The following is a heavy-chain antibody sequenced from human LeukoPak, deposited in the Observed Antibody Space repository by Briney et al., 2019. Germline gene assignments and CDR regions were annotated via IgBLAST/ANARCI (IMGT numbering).Heavy chain of an antibody. D-gene: IGHD5-24*01. Sequence: GGSLRLSCAASGFTFSSYWMSWVRQAPGKGLEWVSYISSSSSTIYYADSVKGRFTISRDNAKNSLYPQMNSLRDEDTAVYYCARLEMATIGGHYYYYYGMDVWGQGTTVTVSS. CDR2: ISSSSSTI. CDR3: ARLEMATIGGHYYYYYGMDV. CDR1: GFTFSSYW. V-gene: IGHV3-48*02. J-gene: IGHJ6*02.